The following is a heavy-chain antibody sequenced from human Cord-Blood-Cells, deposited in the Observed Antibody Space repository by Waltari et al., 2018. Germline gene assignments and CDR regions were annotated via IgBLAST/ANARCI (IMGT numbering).Heavy chain of an antibody. CDR1: GFTFRSSG. Sequence: EVQLVESGGGLVQPGGSLSLSCAAAGFTFRSSGMGWVRQAPGKGLEWVANIKQDGSEKYYVDSVKGRFTISRDNAKNSLYLQMNSLRAEDTAVYYCARDTYDYHDAFDIWGQGTMVTVSS. CDR3: ARDTYDYHDAFDI. J-gene: IGHJ3*02. CDR2: IKQDGSEK. V-gene: IGHV3-7*01. D-gene: IGHD5-12*01.